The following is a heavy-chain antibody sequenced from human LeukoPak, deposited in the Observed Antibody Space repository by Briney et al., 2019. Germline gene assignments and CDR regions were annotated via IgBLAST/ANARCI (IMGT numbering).Heavy chain of an antibody. CDR3: AKGAGFEPAQKWAAYYYYMDV. CDR1: GYTFTSYY. CDR2: INPSGGST. V-gene: IGHV1-46*04. D-gene: IGHD1-26*01. Sequence: GASVKVSCKASGYTFTSYYMHWVRQAPGQGLEGMGIINPSGGSTYYADSVKGRFTISRDNSKNTLYLQMNSLRPEDSAEYYCAKGAGFEPAQKWAAYYYYMDVWGKGTTVTISS. J-gene: IGHJ6*03.